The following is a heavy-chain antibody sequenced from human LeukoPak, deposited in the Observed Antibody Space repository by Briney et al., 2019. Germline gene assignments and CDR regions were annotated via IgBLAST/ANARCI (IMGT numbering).Heavy chain of an antibody. CDR1: GFTVSSNY. Sequence: PGGSLRLSCAASGFTVSSNYMSWVRQAPGKGLEWVSVIYRGGSTYYADSVKGRFTISRHNSKNTLYLQMNSLRAEDTAVYYCASCSGSYYLYYYGMDVWGQGTTVTVSS. D-gene: IGHD1-26*01. CDR2: IYRGGST. CDR3: ASCSGSYYLYYYGMDV. V-gene: IGHV3-53*04. J-gene: IGHJ6*02.